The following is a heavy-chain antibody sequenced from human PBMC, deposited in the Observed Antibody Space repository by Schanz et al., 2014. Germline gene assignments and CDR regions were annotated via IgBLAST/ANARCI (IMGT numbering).Heavy chain of an antibody. Sequence: EVQLAESGGSLVKPGGSLRLSCAASGFTFRNYKMIWVRQAPGKGLEWVSSISSTSTYINYADSVKGRFTISRDNAKNSLHLQMNSPRAEDTAVYYCVREGSSSPDCCYYNGMDVWGQGTTVTVSS. CDR2: ISSTSTYI. D-gene: IGHD6-6*01. J-gene: IGHJ6*02. V-gene: IGHV3-21*01. CDR1: GFTFRNYK. CDR3: VREGSSSPDCCYYNGMDV.